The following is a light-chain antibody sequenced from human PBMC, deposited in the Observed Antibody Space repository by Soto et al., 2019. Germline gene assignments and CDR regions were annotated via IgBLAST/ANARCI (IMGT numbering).Light chain of an antibody. Sequence: DIQVTQSPSSLSASVGDRVTITCRASRSIRNYLNWYQQRPGKPPKLLIQTASTLQGGVPSRFSGSGSGTDFTLTISSLQPEDFATYYCQQTYSTSNSFGQGTKLELK. J-gene: IGKJ2*03. V-gene: IGKV1-39*01. CDR1: RSIRNY. CDR3: QQTYSTSNS. CDR2: TAS.